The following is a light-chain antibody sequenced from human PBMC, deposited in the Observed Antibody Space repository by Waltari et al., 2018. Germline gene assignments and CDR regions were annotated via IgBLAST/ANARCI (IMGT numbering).Light chain of an antibody. V-gene: IGKV2-30*01. CDR2: KVT. CDR1: IEVKPY. J-gene: IGKJ3*01. Sequence: IEVKPYVKCLRQSPGEWRLGLIYKVTKGDSGVQDRFSVSGSGTDCTLKISRVDAEDVGVYYCMQGTHWLTFGPGTKVDIK. CDR3: MQGTHWLT.